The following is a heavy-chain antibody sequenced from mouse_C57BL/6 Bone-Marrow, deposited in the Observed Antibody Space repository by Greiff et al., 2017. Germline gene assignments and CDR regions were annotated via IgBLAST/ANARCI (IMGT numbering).Heavy chain of an antibody. V-gene: IGHV1-47*01. CDR3: ARRNWDFDY. Sequence: VQLKESAAELVKPGASVKMSCKASGYTFTTYPIEWMKQNPGKSLEWIGHFHPDNGDTNYNEKFKGKATLTVEKSSSTVYLELSRLTSDDSAGYYCARRNWDFDYWGQGTTLTVSS. CDR2: FHPDNGDT. J-gene: IGHJ2*01. D-gene: IGHD4-1*01. CDR1: GYTFTTYP.